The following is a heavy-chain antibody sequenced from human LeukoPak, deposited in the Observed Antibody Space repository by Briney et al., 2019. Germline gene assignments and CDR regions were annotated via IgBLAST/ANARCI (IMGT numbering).Heavy chain of an antibody. CDR1: GGTFSSYV. V-gene: IGHV1-69*04. CDR3: ARADGSYHFDY. CDR2: IIPILGIA. D-gene: IGHD1-26*01. Sequence: GASVKVSCKASGGTFSSYVISWVRQAPGQGLEWMGRIIPILGIANYAQKFQGRVTITADKSTSTAYMELSSLRSEDTAVYYCARADGSYHFDYWGQGTLVTVSS. J-gene: IGHJ4*02.